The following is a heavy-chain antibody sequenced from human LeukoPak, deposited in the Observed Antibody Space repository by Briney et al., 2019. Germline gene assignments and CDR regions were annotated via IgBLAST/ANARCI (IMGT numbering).Heavy chain of an antibody. CDR1: GFTFDDYA. V-gene: IGHV3-9*01. J-gene: IGHJ6*02. Sequence: GGSLRLSCAASGFTFDDYAMHWVRQAPGKGLEWVSGISWNSGSLDYADSVKGRFTLSRDNAKNSLYLQMNSLRAEDTALYYCAKEMNSGNSYGMDVWGQGTTVTVSS. CDR3: AKEMNSGNSYGMDV. D-gene: IGHD2-15*01. CDR2: ISWNSGSL.